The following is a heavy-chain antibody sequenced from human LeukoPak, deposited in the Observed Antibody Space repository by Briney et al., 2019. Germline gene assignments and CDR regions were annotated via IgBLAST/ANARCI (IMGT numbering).Heavy chain of an antibody. Sequence: PGGSLRLTCVVSGFIASSNYMSWVRQAPGKGLEWISLIYSGGTTRYADSVMGRFTISRDNSKTTLFLQMNSLKAEDTAVYYCATGGRSGVALEQWGQGTLVTVSS. J-gene: IGHJ4*02. CDR1: GFIASSNY. V-gene: IGHV3-53*01. CDR3: ATGGRSGVALEQ. CDR2: IYSGGTT. D-gene: IGHD3-3*01.